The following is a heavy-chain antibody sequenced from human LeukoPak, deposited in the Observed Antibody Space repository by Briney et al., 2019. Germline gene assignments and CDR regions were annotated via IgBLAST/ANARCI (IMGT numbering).Heavy chain of an antibody. J-gene: IGHJ6*02. Sequence: SQTLSLTCTVSGGSISSGGYYCSWIRQHPGKGLEWIGYIYYSGSTYYNPSLKSRVTISVDTSKNQFSLKLSSVTAADTAVYYCARDVRLSDYGMDVWGQGTTVTVSS. CDR1: GGSISSGGYY. D-gene: IGHD3-16*02. V-gene: IGHV4-31*03. CDR2: IYYSGST. CDR3: ARDVRLSDYGMDV.